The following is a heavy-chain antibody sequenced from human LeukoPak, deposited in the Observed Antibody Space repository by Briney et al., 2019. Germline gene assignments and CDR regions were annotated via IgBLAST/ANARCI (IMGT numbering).Heavy chain of an antibody. Sequence: ASVKVSCKASGYTFTSYGISWVRQAPGQGLEWMGWISAYNGNTNYAQKLQGRVTMTTDTSTSTAYMELRSLRSDDTAVYYCARDRNGYSSSWYEDYWGQGTLVTVSS. CDR3: ARDRNGYSSSWYEDY. J-gene: IGHJ4*02. CDR1: GYTFTSYG. CDR2: ISAYNGNT. D-gene: IGHD6-13*01. V-gene: IGHV1-18*01.